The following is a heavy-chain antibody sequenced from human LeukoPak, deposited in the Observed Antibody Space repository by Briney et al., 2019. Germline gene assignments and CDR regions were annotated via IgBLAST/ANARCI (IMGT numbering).Heavy chain of an antibody. Sequence: GGPLRLSCAASGFTFSSYAMSWVRQAQGKGLEWVSAISGSGGSTYYADSVKGRFTISRDNSKNTLYLQMNSLRAEDTAVYYCAKSPRPYYYDSSGESWGQGTLVTVSS. J-gene: IGHJ4*02. CDR3: AKSPRPYYYDSSGES. D-gene: IGHD3-22*01. CDR1: GFTFSSYA. CDR2: ISGSGGST. V-gene: IGHV3-23*01.